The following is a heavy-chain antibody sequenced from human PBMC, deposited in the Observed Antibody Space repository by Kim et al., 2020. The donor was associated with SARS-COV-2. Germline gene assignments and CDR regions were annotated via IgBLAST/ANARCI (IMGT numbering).Heavy chain of an antibody. J-gene: IGHJ4*02. V-gene: IGHV3-23*01. CDR2: ISESGGRA. Sequence: GSLRLSCAASGFTFGTHAMAWVRQAPGKGLEWVSAISESGGRAYYADSVKGRFTISRDSSKSTLFLQMDSLTAEDTAVYYCVKDNWGGSPYDYWGQGTLVIVSS. D-gene: IGHD7-27*01. CDR1: GFTFGTHA. CDR3: VKDNWGGSPYDY.